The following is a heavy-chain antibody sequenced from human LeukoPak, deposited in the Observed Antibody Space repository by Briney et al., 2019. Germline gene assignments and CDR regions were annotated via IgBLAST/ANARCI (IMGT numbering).Heavy chain of an antibody. CDR2: ISSSSSYI. CDR3: ASSSSWLHYYMDV. V-gene: IGHV3-21*01. J-gene: IGHJ6*03. CDR1: GFTFSSYS. D-gene: IGHD6-13*01. Sequence: GGSLRLSCAASGFTFSSYSMNWVRQAPGKGLEWVSSISSSSSYIYYADSVKGQFTISRDNAKNSLYLQMNSLRAEDTAVYYCASSSSWLHYYMDVWGKGTTVTISS.